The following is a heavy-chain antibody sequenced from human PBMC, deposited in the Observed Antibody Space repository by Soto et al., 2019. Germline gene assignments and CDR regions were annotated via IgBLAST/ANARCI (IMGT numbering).Heavy chain of an antibody. D-gene: IGHD3-3*01. J-gene: IGHJ6*02. Sequence: VQVVESGGGVVQPGRSLRLSCAASGFIFSSYGMHWVRQAPGKGLEWVAFISYDGSNKYYADSVKGRLTISRDNSKITLYLQMNSLRSEDTAVYYCAKRRNVLRFLEWSSGMEVWGQGTTVTVSS. CDR2: ISYDGSNK. V-gene: IGHV3-30*18. CDR3: AKRRNVLRFLEWSSGMEV. CDR1: GFIFSSYG.